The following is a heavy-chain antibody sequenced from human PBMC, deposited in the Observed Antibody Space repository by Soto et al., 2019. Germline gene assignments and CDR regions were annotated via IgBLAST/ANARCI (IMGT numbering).Heavy chain of an antibody. Sequence: ASVKVSCKASGGTFSSYAISWVRQAPGQGLEWMGGIIPIFGTANYAQKFQGRVAITADESTSTAYMELSSLRSEDTAVYYCARGRGYYSSTSCPYGMDVWGQGTTVTVSS. V-gene: IGHV1-69*13. CDR2: IIPIFGTA. CDR1: GGTFSSYA. J-gene: IGHJ6*02. CDR3: ARGRGYYSSTSCPYGMDV. D-gene: IGHD2-2*01.